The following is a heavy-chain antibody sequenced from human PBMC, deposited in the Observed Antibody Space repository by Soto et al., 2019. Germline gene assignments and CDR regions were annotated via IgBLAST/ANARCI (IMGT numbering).Heavy chain of an antibody. J-gene: IGHJ4*02. V-gene: IGHV4-39*01. CDR2: IYYSGST. CDR3: ARHSPGVVTYYFDY. D-gene: IGHD2-21*02. CDR1: GGSISSSSYY. Sequence: SETLSLTCTVSGGSISSSSYYWGWIRQPPGKGLEWIGSIYYSGSTYYNPSLKSRVTISVDTSKNQFSLKLSSVTAADTAVYYCARHSPGVVTYYFDYWGQGTLVTVSS.